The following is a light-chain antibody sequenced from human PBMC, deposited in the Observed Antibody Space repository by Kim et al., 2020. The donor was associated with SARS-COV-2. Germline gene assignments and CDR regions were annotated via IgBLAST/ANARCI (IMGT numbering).Light chain of an antibody. Sequence: ALGQTVRITCQGDSLRTYYTTWFQQKPGQAPIVVFYGKNNRPSGIPDRFSGSSSGNTASLTITATQAGYEADYYCNSRDNNDNVLFGGGTRLTVL. CDR3: NSRDNNDNVL. CDR2: GKN. J-gene: IGLJ2*01. V-gene: IGLV3-19*01. CDR1: SLRTYY.